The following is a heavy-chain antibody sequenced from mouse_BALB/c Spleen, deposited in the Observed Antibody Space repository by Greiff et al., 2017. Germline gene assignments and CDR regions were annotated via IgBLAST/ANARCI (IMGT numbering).Heavy chain of an antibody. Sequence: EVKLLESGAGLVQPGASLKLSCEASGFDFSSYWMRWVRQAPGKGLEWIGEINPDSSTINYPPSLKDKSNITRDKAKNTPYLQMSKVRSEDTALYYCASPYIRYGDAMDYWGQGTSVTVSS. CDR1: GFDFSSYW. V-gene: IGHV4-1*02. CDR2: INPDSSTI. D-gene: IGHD2-14*01. J-gene: IGHJ4*01. CDR3: ASPYIRYGDAMDY.